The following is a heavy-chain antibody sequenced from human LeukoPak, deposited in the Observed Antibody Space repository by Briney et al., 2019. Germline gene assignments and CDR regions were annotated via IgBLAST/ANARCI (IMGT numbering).Heavy chain of an antibody. V-gene: IGHV4-59*01. CDR2: IYYSGST. J-gene: IGHJ4*02. Sequence: SETLSLTCTVSGGSISSYYWSWIRQPPGKGLEWIGYIYYSGSTNYNPSLKSRVTISVDTSKNQLSLKLSSVTAADTAVYYCARGALPMVRGVTNYFDYWGQGTLVTVSS. D-gene: IGHD3-10*01. CDR1: GGSISSYY. CDR3: ARGALPMVRGVTNYFDY.